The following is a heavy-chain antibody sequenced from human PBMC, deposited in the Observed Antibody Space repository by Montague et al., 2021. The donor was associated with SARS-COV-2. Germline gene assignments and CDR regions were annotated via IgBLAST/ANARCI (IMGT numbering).Heavy chain of an antibody. D-gene: IGHD3-9*01. J-gene: IGHJ4*02. CDR2: VLYNKGT. V-gene: IGHV4-59*08. CDR3: VRHPHYDGLNGPPDF. Sequence: SETLSLTCTVSGVSVTDYYWSWIRQPPGNGLEWVGDVLYNKGTNFNPSLKSRVAISVDTSKNQFSLRLTSVTAADTASYYCVRHPHYDGLNGPPDFWDQGTLVTVSS. CDR1: GVSVTDYY.